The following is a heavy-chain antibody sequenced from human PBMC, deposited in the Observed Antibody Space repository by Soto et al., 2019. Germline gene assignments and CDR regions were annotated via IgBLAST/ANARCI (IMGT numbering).Heavy chain of an antibody. CDR1: GFTFSSYW. D-gene: IGHD3-9*01. J-gene: IGHJ3*02. CDR2: IKTDGSDT. Sequence: EVQLVESGGGLVQPGGSLRLSCAASGFTFSSYWMHWVRQSPGKGLVWVSRIKTDGSDTHYADSVKGRFTISRDNAKNTLYLQMNNLRDEDTAVYYCARPRTSDWAYDIWGQGTMVIVSS. V-gene: IGHV3-74*01. CDR3: ARPRTSDWAYDI.